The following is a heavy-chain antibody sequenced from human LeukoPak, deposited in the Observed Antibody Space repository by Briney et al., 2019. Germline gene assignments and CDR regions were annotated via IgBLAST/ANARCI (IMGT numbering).Heavy chain of an antibody. D-gene: IGHD6-13*01. CDR2: IYYSGST. CDR3: ARRGGTAAGGGFES. J-gene: IGHJ4*02. V-gene: IGHV4-34*01. CDR1: AGSFSGYY. Sequence: PSATLSLTCSVDAGSFSGYYWGWVRQPPRKGLEWVGSIYYSGSTYHNPSLKSRVTISVDTSKNQFSLKVRSVTAADTGVYYCARRGGTAAGGGFESWGEGTLVSV.